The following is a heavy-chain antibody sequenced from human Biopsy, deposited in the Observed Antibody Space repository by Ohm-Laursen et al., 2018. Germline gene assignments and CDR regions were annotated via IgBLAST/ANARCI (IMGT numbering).Heavy chain of an antibody. Sequence: GASVKVSCKASGYTFTAYGISWVRQAPGQGLEGMGWISTYNDDTNIAQKFQGRVSMTTDTSTRTAYMELRSLRSGDTAIYFCARDPGYDFWSGSDPFDIWGQGTLVTVS. CDR3: ARDPGYDFWSGSDPFDI. J-gene: IGHJ3*02. CDR2: ISTYNDDT. V-gene: IGHV1-18*04. CDR1: GYTFTAYG. D-gene: IGHD3-3*01.